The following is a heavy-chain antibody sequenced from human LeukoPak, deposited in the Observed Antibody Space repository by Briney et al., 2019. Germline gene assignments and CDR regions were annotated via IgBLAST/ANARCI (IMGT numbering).Heavy chain of an antibody. Sequence: GGSLRLSCAASGFTFSSYAMSWVRQAPGKGLEWVSGISWNSGSIGYADSVKGRFTISRDNAKNSLYLQMNSLRAEDTALYYCAKGPRGNYYDSSGYYYPFYFDYWGQGTLVTVSS. CDR2: ISWNSGSI. J-gene: IGHJ4*02. CDR3: AKGPRGNYYDSSGYYYPFYFDY. V-gene: IGHV3-9*01. CDR1: GFTFSSYA. D-gene: IGHD3-22*01.